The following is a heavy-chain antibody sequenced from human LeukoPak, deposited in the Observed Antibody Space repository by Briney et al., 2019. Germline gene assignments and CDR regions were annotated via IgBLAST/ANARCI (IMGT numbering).Heavy chain of an antibody. Sequence: ASVKVSCKASGYTFTSYDINWVRQATGQGLEWMGWMNPNSGNTGYAQKFQGRVTMTRNTSISTAYMELSSLRSEDTAVYYCAIKGLLSYYYGMDVWGQGTTVTVSS. CDR2: MNPNSGNT. J-gene: IGHJ6*02. V-gene: IGHV1-8*01. D-gene: IGHD1-26*01. CDR1: GYTFTSYD. CDR3: AIKGLLSYYYGMDV.